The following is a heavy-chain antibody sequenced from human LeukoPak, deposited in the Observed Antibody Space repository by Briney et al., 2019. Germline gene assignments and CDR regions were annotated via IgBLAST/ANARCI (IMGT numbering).Heavy chain of an antibody. V-gene: IGHV3-30*02. D-gene: IGHD5-18*01. J-gene: IGHJ4*02. Sequence: GGSLRLSCVASGFTFSTYGMHWVRQAPGKGLEWLSFIRYDGSNKYCADSVKGRFTISRDNSKNTLYLQMNSLRGEDTAVYYCAKDSTYTSMIHPDYWGQGTLVTVSS. CDR1: GFTFSTYG. CDR2: IRYDGSNK. CDR3: AKDSTYTSMIHPDY.